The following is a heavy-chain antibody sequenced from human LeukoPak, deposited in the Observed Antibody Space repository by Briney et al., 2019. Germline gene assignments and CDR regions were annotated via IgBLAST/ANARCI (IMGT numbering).Heavy chain of an antibody. V-gene: IGHV1-2*06. CDR2: INPNSGGT. J-gene: IGHJ4*02. D-gene: IGHD6-13*01. CDR1: GHTFTGYY. Sequence: ASVKVSCKASGHTFTGYYMHWVRQAPGQGLEWMGRINPNSGGTNYAQKFQGRVTTTRDTSISTAYMELSRLRSDDTAVYYCARESSSWYVDYWGQGTLVTVSS. CDR3: ARESSSWYVDY.